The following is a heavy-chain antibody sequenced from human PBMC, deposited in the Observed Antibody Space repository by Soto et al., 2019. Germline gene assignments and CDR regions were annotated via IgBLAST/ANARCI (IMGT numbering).Heavy chain of an antibody. CDR2: IYPSDSQT. D-gene: IGHD3-9*01. CDR1: GYSFSNWW. Sequence: GESLKISCKGSGYSFSNWWTAWVRQMPGKGLEYMGIIYPSDSQTRYSPSFQGQFTISADKSISTAYLQWSSLKASDTAIYYCAKGWFYDVLTGPDSWGQGTLVTVSS. V-gene: IGHV5-51*01. CDR3: AKGWFYDVLTGPDS. J-gene: IGHJ5*01.